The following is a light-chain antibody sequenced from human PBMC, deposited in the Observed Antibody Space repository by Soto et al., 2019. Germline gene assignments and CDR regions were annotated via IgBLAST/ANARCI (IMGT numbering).Light chain of an antibody. CDR3: QQRSNCPWT. CDR2: DAS. Sequence: EIVLTQSQATLSLSPGERATLSCRASQSVSSFLAWYQQKPGQAPRLLISDASNRATGIPGRFSGSGSGTDFSLTISSLEPEDFAVYYCQQRSNCPWTFGQGTKVEIK. J-gene: IGKJ1*01. V-gene: IGKV3-11*01. CDR1: QSVSSF.